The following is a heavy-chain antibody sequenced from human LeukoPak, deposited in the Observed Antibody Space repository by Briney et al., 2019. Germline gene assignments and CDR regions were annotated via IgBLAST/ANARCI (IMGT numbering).Heavy chain of an antibody. CDR2: ISGSGGKT. CDR1: GFTFSSYA. J-gene: IGHJ4*02. D-gene: IGHD3-9*01. Sequence: PGGSLRLSCAASGFTFSSYAMTWVRQAPGRGLEWVSAISGSGGKTYYADSVKGRFTISRDNSKNTLYLQMNTLRAEDTAVYYCAKYPVHMLTGYYTTFDYWGQGTLVTVSS. V-gene: IGHV3-23*01. CDR3: AKYPVHMLTGYYTTFDY.